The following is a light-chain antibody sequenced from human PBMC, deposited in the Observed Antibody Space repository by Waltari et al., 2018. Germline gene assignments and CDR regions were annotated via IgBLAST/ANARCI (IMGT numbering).Light chain of an antibody. Sequence: NFMLTQPHSVSESPGKTVTIPCTRSSCSIATYSAQWYQSRPGSAPTPVIYEHNQRPSGVPDRFSGSIDSSSNSASLSISGLKTDDEADYYCQSYDSTTWVFGGGTKLTVL. CDR2: EHN. V-gene: IGLV6-57*04. J-gene: IGLJ3*02. CDR3: QSYDSTTWV. CDR1: SCSIATYS.